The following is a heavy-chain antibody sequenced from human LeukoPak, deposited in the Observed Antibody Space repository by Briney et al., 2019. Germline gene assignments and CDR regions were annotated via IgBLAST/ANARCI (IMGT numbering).Heavy chain of an antibody. CDR1: GYTFTGYY. Sequence: ASVKVSCKASGYTFTGYYMHWVRQAPGQGLEWMGWINPNSGGTNYAQKFQGRVTMTRDTSISTAYMELSRLRSDDTAVYYCARDKAWGFSYGPFDYWGQGTLVTVSS. CDR2: INPNSGGT. V-gene: IGHV1-2*02. D-gene: IGHD5-18*01. CDR3: ARDKAWGFSYGPFDY. J-gene: IGHJ4*02.